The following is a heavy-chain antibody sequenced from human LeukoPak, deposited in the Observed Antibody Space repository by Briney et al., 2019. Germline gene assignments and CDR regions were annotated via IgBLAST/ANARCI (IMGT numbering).Heavy chain of an antibody. CDR2: ISGSSGST. CDR3: AKDIVATINYCEY. V-gene: IGHV3-23*01. D-gene: IGHD5-12*01. J-gene: IGHJ4*02. Sequence: GGSLRRSCAGSGFTFSIYAMSWVRQAPGKGLEWVSSISGSSGSTYYADSVKGRFTISRDNSKNTLYLQMNSLRAEDTAVYYCAKDIVATINYCEYWGQGTLVTVSS. CDR1: GFTFSIYA.